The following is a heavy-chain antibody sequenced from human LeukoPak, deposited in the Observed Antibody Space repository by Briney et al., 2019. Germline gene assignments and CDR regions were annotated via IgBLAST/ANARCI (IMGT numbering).Heavy chain of an antibody. CDR1: GFTFSSYG. J-gene: IGHJ6*02. V-gene: IGHV3-30*18. Sequence: PGGSLRLSCAASGFTFSSYGMHWVRQAPGKGLEWVAVISYDGSNKYYADSVKGRFTISRDNSKNTLYLQMNSLRAEDTAVYYCAEDGGEMATVTTRDYYGMDVWGQGTTVTVSS. D-gene: IGHD4-17*01. CDR2: ISYDGSNK. CDR3: AEDGGEMATVTTRDYYGMDV.